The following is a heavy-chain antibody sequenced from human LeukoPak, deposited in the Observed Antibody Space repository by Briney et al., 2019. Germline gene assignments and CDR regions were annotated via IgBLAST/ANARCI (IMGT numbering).Heavy chain of an antibody. V-gene: IGHV3-53*01. J-gene: IGHJ3*02. CDR3: AKDVSSGYYDAFDI. Sequence: GGSLRLSCTVSGFTVSSNSMSWVRQAPGKGLEWVSFIYSDNTHYSDSVKGRFTISRDNSKNTLYLQMNSLRAEDTAVYYCAKDVSSGYYDAFDIWGQGTMVTVSS. CDR2: IYSDNT. CDR1: GFTVSSNS. D-gene: IGHD3-22*01.